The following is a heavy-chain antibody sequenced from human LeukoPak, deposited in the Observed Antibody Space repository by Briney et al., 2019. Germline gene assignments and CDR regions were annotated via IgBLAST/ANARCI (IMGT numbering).Heavy chain of an antibody. CDR1: GGSISSSN. J-gene: IGHJ4*02. D-gene: IGHD3-22*01. CDR3: ARGRGDYDSSAYGGFDY. CDR2: IYYSGST. Sequence: SETLSLTCTVSGGSISSSNWNWIRQPPGKGLEWIGYIYYSGSTNYNPSLKSRVTISVDTSNNQFSLNLRSVTAADTAVYYCARGRGDYDSSAYGGFDYWGQGTLVTVSS. V-gene: IGHV4-59*01.